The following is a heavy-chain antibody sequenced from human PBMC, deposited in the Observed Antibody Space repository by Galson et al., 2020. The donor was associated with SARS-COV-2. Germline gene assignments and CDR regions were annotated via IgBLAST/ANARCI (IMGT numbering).Heavy chain of an antibody. J-gene: IGHJ3*02. CDR3: ARASGYYYGSGSYFTPRFAFDI. Sequence: GGSLRLSCAASGFTVSSNYMSWVRQAPGKGLEWVSFIYSGASTYYADSVKGRFTISRDNSKNTLYLQMNSLRAEDTAVYYCARASGYYYGSGSYFTPRFAFDIWGQGTMVTVSS. V-gene: IGHV3-53*01. CDR2: IYSGAST. D-gene: IGHD3-10*01. CDR1: GFTVSSNY.